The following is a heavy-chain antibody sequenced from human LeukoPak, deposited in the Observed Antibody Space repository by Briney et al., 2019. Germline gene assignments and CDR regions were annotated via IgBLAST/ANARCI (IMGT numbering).Heavy chain of an antibody. CDR1: GGSFSGYY. CDR3: ARGVVPDILSTIEFDP. CDR2: INHSGST. D-gene: IGHD2/OR15-2a*01. J-gene: IGHJ5*02. V-gene: IGHV4-34*01. Sequence: SETLSLTCAVYGGSFSGYYWSWIRQPPGKGLEWIGEINHSGSTNYNPSLKSRVTISVDTPKNQFSLKLSSVTAADTAVYYCARGVVPDILSTIEFDPWGQGTLVTVSS.